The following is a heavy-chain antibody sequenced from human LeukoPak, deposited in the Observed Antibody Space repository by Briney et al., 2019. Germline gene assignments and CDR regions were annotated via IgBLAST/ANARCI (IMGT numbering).Heavy chain of an antibody. CDR3: ARVGPNYGEPHFDY. J-gene: IGHJ4*02. CDR1: GGSISAYY. V-gene: IGHV4-59*01. CDR2: IYYSGNT. Sequence: SETLSLTCSVSGGSISAYYLTWIRQPPGKGLEWIGYIYYSGNTNYNPSLKSRVTISVDTSKNRFSLKLSSVTAADTAVYYCARVGPNYGEPHFDYWGQGTLVTVSS. D-gene: IGHD4-17*01.